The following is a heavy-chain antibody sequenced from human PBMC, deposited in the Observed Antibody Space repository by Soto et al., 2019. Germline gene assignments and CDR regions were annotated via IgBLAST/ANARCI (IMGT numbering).Heavy chain of an antibody. D-gene: IGHD3-10*01. Sequence: QVQLVESGGGVVQPGRSLRLSCAASGFTFSSYGMHWVRQAPGKGLEWVAFLSYDGSNQYYADSVKGRFTISRDNSKKSLYLQMNSLRPEDTAVYYCAKSFGELFPDAFDIWGLGTTVNVAS. CDR2: LSYDGSNQ. V-gene: IGHV3-30*18. J-gene: IGHJ3*02. CDR3: AKSFGELFPDAFDI. CDR1: GFTFSSYG.